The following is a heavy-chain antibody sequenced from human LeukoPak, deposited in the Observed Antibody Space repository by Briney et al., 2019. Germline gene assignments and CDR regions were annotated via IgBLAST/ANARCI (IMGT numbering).Heavy chain of an antibody. CDR1: GFTFSGSA. J-gene: IGHJ3*02. CDR3: TRPFRYYGSGSYYNPLDI. Sequence: AGGSLRLSCAASGFTFSGSAMHWVRQASGKGLEWVGRIRSKANSYATAYAASVKGRFTISRDDSKNTAYLQMNSLKTEDTAVYYCTRPFRYYGSGSYYNPLDIWGQGTMVTVSS. CDR2: IRSKANSYAT. D-gene: IGHD3-10*01. V-gene: IGHV3-73*01.